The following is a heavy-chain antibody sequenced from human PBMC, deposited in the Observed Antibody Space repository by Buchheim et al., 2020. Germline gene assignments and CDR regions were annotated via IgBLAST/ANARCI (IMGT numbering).Heavy chain of an antibody. CDR3: AKMEGGLTVTMCPDY. CDR1: GFTFSSYA. D-gene: IGHD4-17*01. J-gene: IGHJ4*02. Sequence: EVQLLESGGGLVQPGGSLRLSCAASGFTFSSYAMSWVRQAPGKGLEWVSTLSGTGGSTYYADSVKGRFTISRENSKHKLYLHMNSLRAEDTAVYYCAKMEGGLTVTMCPDYWGQGTL. V-gene: IGHV3-23*01. CDR2: LSGTGGST.